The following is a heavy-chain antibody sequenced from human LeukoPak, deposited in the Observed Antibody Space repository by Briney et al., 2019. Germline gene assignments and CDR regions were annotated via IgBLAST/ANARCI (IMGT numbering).Heavy chain of an antibody. J-gene: IGHJ3*02. D-gene: IGHD3-9*01. Sequence: GGSLRLSCAASGFTFSSYGMHWVRQAPGKGLEWVAVIWYGGSNKYYADSVKGRFTISRDNSKNTLYLQMNSLRAEDTAVYYCARSDWFMYAFDIWGQGTMVTVSS. CDR3: ARSDWFMYAFDI. V-gene: IGHV3-33*01. CDR2: IWYGGSNK. CDR1: GFTFSSYG.